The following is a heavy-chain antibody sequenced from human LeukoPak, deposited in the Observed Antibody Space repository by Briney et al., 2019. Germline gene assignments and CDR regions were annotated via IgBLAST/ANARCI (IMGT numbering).Heavy chain of an antibody. V-gene: IGHV3-53*01. CDR2: IYSDGRI. D-gene: IGHD3-22*01. Sequence: GGSLRLSCAASGFTVSSNYMSWVRQAPGKGLEWVSVIYSDGRIHSADSVKGRFTISRDDSKNTLSLQMNSLRAEDTAVYYCARPTEAHTYYYDSSGYYDAFDIWGQGTMVTVSS. CDR1: GFTVSSNY. CDR3: ARPTEAHTYYYDSSGYYDAFDI. J-gene: IGHJ3*02.